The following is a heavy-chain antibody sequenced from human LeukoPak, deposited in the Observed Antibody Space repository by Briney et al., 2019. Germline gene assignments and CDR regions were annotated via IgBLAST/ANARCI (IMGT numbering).Heavy chain of an antibody. V-gene: IGHV3-74*01. J-gene: IGHJ4*02. CDR1: GFAFSSYW. Sequence: GGSLRLSCAASGFAFSSYWMHWVRQAPGKGLVWVSRISSDESARSYADSVKGRFTISRDNSKNTLYLQMNSLRAEDTAVYYCAKHPNAYYDFWSGNYYFDYWGQGTLVTVSS. CDR3: AKHPNAYYDFWSGNYYFDY. D-gene: IGHD3-3*01. CDR2: ISSDESAR.